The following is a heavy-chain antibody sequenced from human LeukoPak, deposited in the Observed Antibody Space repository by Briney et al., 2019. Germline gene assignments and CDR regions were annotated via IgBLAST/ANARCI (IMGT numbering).Heavy chain of an antibody. D-gene: IGHD6-19*01. V-gene: IGHV3-30*03. CDR1: GFTFSSYS. CDR3: ARDRYGVAGTRGHAFDI. Sequence: GGSLRLSCAASGFTFSSYSMNWVRQAPGKGLEWVAVISYDGSNKYYADSVKGRFTISRDNSKNTLYLQMNSLRAEDTAVYYCARDRYGVAGTRGHAFDIWGQGTMVSVSS. CDR2: ISYDGSNK. J-gene: IGHJ3*02.